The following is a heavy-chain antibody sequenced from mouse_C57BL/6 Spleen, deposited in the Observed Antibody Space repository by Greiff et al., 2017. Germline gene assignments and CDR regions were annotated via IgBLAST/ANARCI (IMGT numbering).Heavy chain of an antibody. V-gene: IGHV3-6*01. CDR3: ARGYYGSSWYFDG. CDR2: ISYDGSN. J-gene: IGHJ1*03. CDR1: GYSITSGYY. D-gene: IGHD1-1*01. Sequence: VQLQQSGPGLVKPSQSLSLTCSVTGYSITSGYYWYLIRQFPGNILEWMSYISYDGSNNYNPALKNRISITRDTSKNQFFLKLNSVTTEDTATYYCARGYYGSSWYFDGGGTVTTVTASS.